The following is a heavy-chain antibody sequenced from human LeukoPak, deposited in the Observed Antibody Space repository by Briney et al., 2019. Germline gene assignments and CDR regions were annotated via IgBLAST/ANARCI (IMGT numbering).Heavy chain of an antibody. J-gene: IGHJ4*02. CDR3: TRGGSLAVAPHLYYFDY. CDR2: INPSGGST. V-gene: IGHV1-46*01. Sequence: ASVKVSCKASGYTFTAYYIHWVRQAPGQGLEWMGIINPSGGSTTYAQNFQGRVTMTRDTSTSAVYMELSSLGSEDTAVYYCTRGGSLAVAPHLYYFDYWGQGTLVTVSS. D-gene: IGHD6-19*01. CDR1: GYTFTAYY.